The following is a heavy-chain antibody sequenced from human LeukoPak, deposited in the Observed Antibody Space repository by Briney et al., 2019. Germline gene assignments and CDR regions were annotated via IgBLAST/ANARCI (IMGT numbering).Heavy chain of an antibody. CDR1: GGTFSSYA. CDR3: ARDSMYSSSFDSGGSIWFDP. CDR2: IIPIFGTA. D-gene: IGHD6-6*01. V-gene: IGHV1-69*13. Sequence: VASVKVSCKASGGTFSSYAISWVRQAPGQGLEWMGGIIPIFGTANYAQRFQGRVTITADESTSTAYMELSSLRSEDTAVYYCARDSMYSSSFDSGGSIWFDPWGQGTLVTVSS. J-gene: IGHJ5*02.